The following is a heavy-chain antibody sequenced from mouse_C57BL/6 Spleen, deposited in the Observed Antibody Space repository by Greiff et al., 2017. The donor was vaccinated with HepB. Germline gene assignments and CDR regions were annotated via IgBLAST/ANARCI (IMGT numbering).Heavy chain of an antibody. J-gene: IGHJ1*03. CDR3: ARRDDYDGYFDV. Sequence: QVQLQQPGAELVKPGASVKMSCKASGYTFTSYWITWVKQRPGQGLEWIGDIYPGSGSTNYNEKFKSKATLTVDTSSSTAYMQLSSLTSEDSAVYYCARRDDYDGYFDVWGTGTTVTVSS. CDR1: GYTFTSYW. D-gene: IGHD2-4*01. CDR2: IYPGSGST. V-gene: IGHV1-55*01.